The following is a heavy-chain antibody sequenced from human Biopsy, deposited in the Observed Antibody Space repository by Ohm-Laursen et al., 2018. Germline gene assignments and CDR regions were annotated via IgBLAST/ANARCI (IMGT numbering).Heavy chain of an antibody. Sequence: SVKVSCKPSGYTFTGYHVHWVRQAPGQGLEWMGWINAKTGDTNYAQKFQGRVTVTRDTSISTAYVDLSSLRSDGTAVYYCTRGGYYYDSLAYYYWFDPWGQGTLVTVSS. CDR2: INAKTGDT. J-gene: IGHJ5*02. D-gene: IGHD3-22*01. V-gene: IGHV1-2*02. CDR1: GYTFTGYH. CDR3: TRGGYYYDSLAYYYWFDP.